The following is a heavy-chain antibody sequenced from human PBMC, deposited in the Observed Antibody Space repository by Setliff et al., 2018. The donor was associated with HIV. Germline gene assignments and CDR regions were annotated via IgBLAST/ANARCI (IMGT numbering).Heavy chain of an antibody. D-gene: IGHD2-15*01. V-gene: IGHV3-7*01. J-gene: IGHJ4*02. CDR2: MNRGGREK. Sequence: PGGSLRLSCAASGFTFSNYEMNWVRQAPGTGLEYVAGMNRGGREKLYADSVKGRFTISRDNAKTSLYLQMNSLRAEDTAVYYCATRVVVAATLAEYDYWGQGTLVTVSS. CDR1: GFTFSNYE. CDR3: ATRVVVAATLAEYDY.